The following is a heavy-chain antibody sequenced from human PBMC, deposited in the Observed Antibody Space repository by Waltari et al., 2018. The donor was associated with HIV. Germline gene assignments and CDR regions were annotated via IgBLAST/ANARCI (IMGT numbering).Heavy chain of an antibody. CDR1: EYTYTNND. Sequence: QVQLVPAGAEVKKPGDSVKDSCKAAEYTYTNNDINWVRQATGQGREWMGWMNPNSWSTGYVQKFQGRVSMTRDTSTSVAYLELSSLTSEAPAVYYCPRGHQVVGLYHHGMDVWGQGTTVTVSS. V-gene: IGHV1-8*01. CDR2: MNPNSWST. J-gene: IGHJ6*02. CDR3: PRGHQVVGLYHHGMDV. D-gene: IGHD2-15*01.